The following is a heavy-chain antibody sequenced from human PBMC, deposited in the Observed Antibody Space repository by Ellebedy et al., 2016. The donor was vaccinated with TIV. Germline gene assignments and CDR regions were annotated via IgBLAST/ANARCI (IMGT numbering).Heavy chain of an antibody. D-gene: IGHD2-21*02. V-gene: IGHV3-74*01. CDR1: GFTFSSYW. CDR2: INTDGSTI. CDR3: AKGEVVTTIGAFDI. Sequence: GGSLRLSGAASGFTFSSYWMQWVRQVPGRGLVWVSRINTDGSTIDYADSVKGRFTISRDNSKNTLYLQMNSLRAEDTAVYYCAKGEVVTTIGAFDIWGQGTMVTVSS. J-gene: IGHJ3*02.